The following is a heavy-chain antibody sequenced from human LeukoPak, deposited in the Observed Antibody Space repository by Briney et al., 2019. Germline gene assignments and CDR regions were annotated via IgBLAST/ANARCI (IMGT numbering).Heavy chain of an antibody. CDR2: IYSGGST. CDR3: AKANSITIFGVISPVDY. D-gene: IGHD3-3*01. J-gene: IGHJ4*02. V-gene: IGHV3-53*01. Sequence: PGGSLRLSCAASGFTVSSNYMSWVRQAPGKGLEWVSVIYSGGSTYYADSVKGRFTISRDNSKNTLYLQMNSLRAEDTAVYYCAKANSITIFGVISPVDYWGQGTLVTVSS. CDR1: GFTVSSNY.